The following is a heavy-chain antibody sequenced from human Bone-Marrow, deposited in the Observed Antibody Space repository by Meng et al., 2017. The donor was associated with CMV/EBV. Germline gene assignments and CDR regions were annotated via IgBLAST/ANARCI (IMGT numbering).Heavy chain of an antibody. J-gene: IGHJ4*02. D-gene: IGHD2-2*01. Sequence: GESLKISCKSFGYTFTRYWIGWVRQMPGKGLEWVGIVYPDDSDTRYSPSFKGQVTISADKSISTAYLQWSSLKASDTAMYYCARVGVVVPAARGSFDYWGQGTLVTVSS. CDR1: GYTFTRYW. CDR3: ARVGVVVPAARGSFDY. CDR2: VYPDDSDT. V-gene: IGHV5-51*01.